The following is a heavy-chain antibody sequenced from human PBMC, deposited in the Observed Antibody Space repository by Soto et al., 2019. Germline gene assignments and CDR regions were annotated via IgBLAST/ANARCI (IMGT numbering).Heavy chain of an antibody. J-gene: IGHJ3*02. D-gene: IGHD1-26*01. CDR2: ISYDGSNK. Sequence: QVQLVESGGGVVQPGRSLRLSCAASGFTFSSYAMHWVRQAPGKGLEWVAVISYDGSNKYYADSVKGRFTISRDNSKNTLYLQMNSLRSEDTAVYYCARDPGGIVGADDAFAIWGQGTMVTVSS. CDR3: ARDPGGIVGADDAFAI. V-gene: IGHV3-30-3*01. CDR1: GFTFSSYA.